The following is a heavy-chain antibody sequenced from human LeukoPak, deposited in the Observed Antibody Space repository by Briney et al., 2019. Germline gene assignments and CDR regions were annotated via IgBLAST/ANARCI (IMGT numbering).Heavy chain of an antibody. Sequence: GGSLRLSCAASGFTVSSNYISWLRQAPGKGLEWVSVVYRGVSTYYADSAKGRFTISRDSSRNTLYLQMDSLRAGDTAVYYCARLRETTVTRDDSYYYMDVWGKGTTVTVSS. D-gene: IGHD4-17*01. CDR3: ARLRETTVTRDDSYYYMDV. V-gene: IGHV3-53*01. J-gene: IGHJ6*03. CDR1: GFTVSSNY. CDR2: VYRGVST.